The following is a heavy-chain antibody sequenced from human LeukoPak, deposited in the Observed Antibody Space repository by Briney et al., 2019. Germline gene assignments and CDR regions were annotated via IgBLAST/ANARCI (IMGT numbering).Heavy chain of an antibody. J-gene: IGHJ4*02. CDR2: VAAVNGNT. Sequence: ASVKVSCKASGYAFTSYAMHWVRQAPGQSLEWMGWVAAVNGNTDYSQKFQDRVTFIRDTSATTAYMQLSSLKSEDTAVYYCAREVPGGNPFDYWGQGTLVTVSS. V-gene: IGHV1-3*01. D-gene: IGHD4-23*01. CDR1: GYAFTSYA. CDR3: AREVPGGNPFDY.